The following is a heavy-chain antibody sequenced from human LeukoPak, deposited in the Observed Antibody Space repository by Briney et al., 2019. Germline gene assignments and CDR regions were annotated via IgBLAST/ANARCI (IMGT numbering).Heavy chain of an antibody. J-gene: IGHJ4*02. D-gene: IGHD3-10*01. CDR2: IYSGGST. Sequence: GGSLRLSCAASGFTFSDYEMSWVRQAPGKGLEWVSVIYSGGSTYYADSVKGRFTISRDNSKNTLYLQMNSLRAEDTAVYYCASSYGSGTRVDYWGQGTLVTVSS. CDR3: ASSYGSGTRVDY. CDR1: GFTFSDYE. V-gene: IGHV3-66*01.